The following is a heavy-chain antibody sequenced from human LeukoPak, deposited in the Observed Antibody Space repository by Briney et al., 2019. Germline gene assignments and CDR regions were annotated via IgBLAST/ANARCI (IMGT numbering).Heavy chain of an antibody. CDR1: GYSFTSYW. Sequence: GESLKISCKGSGYSFTSYWIGWVRQMPGNGLEWMGIIYPGDSDTRYSPSFQGQVTTSADRSISTAYLQWSSLKASDTAMYYCALYSSGYWFDPWGQGTLVTVSS. CDR2: IYPGDSDT. J-gene: IGHJ5*02. CDR3: ALYSSGYWFDP. V-gene: IGHV5-51*01. D-gene: IGHD3-22*01.